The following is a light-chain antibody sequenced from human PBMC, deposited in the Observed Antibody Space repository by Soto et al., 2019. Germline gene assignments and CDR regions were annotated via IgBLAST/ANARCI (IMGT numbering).Light chain of an antibody. CDR2: DAS. CDR1: QSVSSY. J-gene: IGKJ4*01. Sequence: EIVLTQSPATLSLSPGERAALSCRASQSVSSYLAWYQQKPGQAPRRLIYDASKRATGIPVRFSGSGSGTDFTLTISSLEPEDFAVYFCQQRSNWPSTFGGGTKVEI. V-gene: IGKV3-11*01. CDR3: QQRSNWPST.